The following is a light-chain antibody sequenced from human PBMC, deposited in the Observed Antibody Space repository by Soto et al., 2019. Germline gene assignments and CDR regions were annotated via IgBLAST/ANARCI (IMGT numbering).Light chain of an antibody. J-gene: IGLJ1*01. CDR1: SSDIGSYNL. V-gene: IGLV2-23*01. CDR3: CSYAGSSTYV. CDR2: EAT. Sequence: QSALTQPASVSGSPGQSITISCTGTSSDIGSYNLVSWYHQHPSKAPKLMIYEATKRPSGVSNRFSGSKSGTTASLTISGLQAEDEADYYCCSYAGSSTYVFGTGTKVTVL.